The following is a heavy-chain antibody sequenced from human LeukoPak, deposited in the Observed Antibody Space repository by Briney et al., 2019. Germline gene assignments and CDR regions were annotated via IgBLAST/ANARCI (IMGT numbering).Heavy chain of an antibody. CDR2: INHSGST. Sequence: SETLSLTCAVYGGSFSGYYWSWIRQPPGKGLEWIGEINHSGSTNYNPSLKSRATISVDTSKNQFSLKLSSVTAADTAVYYCARTVLYGDYEGYFDYWGQGTLVTVSS. CDR3: ARTVLYGDYEGYFDY. J-gene: IGHJ4*02. CDR1: GGSFSGYY. D-gene: IGHD4-17*01. V-gene: IGHV4-34*01.